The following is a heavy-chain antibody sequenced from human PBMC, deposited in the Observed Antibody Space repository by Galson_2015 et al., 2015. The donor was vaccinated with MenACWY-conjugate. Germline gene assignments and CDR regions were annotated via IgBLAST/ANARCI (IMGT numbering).Heavy chain of an antibody. CDR1: EFIFSDYW. V-gene: IGHV3-7*03. J-gene: IGHJ4*02. D-gene: IGHD3-22*01. CDR2: IRGDGSEK. CDR3: ARTTDYYDSSGYYGDFDY. Sequence: SLRLSCAASEFIFSDYWMSWVRQAPGTGLEWVANIRGDGSEKFYVDSVKGRFTISRDNAKNSLYLQLNSLRAEDTAVYYCARTTDYYDSSGYYGDFDYWGQGTLVTVSS.